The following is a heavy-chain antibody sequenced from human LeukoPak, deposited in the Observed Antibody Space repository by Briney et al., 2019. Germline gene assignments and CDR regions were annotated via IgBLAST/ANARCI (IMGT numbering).Heavy chain of an antibody. D-gene: IGHD5-24*01. V-gene: IGHV4-38-2*01. CDR1: GYSISSGYY. CDR2: IYRSGNT. Sequence: SETLSLTCAVSGYSISSGYYWGWIRQPPGKGLEWIGAIYRSGNTYYNPSLKIRVTISVDTSKNQFSLKLSSVTAADTAAYYCARFSDGYSLGGYYFDYWGQGTLVTVSS. CDR3: ARFSDGYSLGGYYFDY. J-gene: IGHJ4*02.